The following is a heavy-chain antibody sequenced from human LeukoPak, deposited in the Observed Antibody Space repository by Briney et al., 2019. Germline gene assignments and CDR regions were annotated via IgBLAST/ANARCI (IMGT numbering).Heavy chain of an antibody. V-gene: IGHV4-61*02. D-gene: IGHD3-10*01. CDR3: ARSTMVRGVCD. Sequence: SETLSLTCTVSGGSISSGSYYWSWIRQPAGKGLEWIGRIYTSGSTNYNPPLKSRVTISVDTSKNQFSLKLSSVTAADTAVYYCARSTMVRGVCDWGQGTLVTVSS. J-gene: IGHJ4*02. CDR1: GGSISSGSYY. CDR2: IYTSGST.